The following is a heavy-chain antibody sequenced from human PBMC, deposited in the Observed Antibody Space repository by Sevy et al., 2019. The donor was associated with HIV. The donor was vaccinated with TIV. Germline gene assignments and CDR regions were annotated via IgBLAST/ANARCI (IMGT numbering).Heavy chain of an antibody. V-gene: IGHV3-74*01. Sequence: GGSLRLSCAASGFTFSSYWMHWVRQAPGKGLVWVSRINSVGRDTHYADSVKGRFTISRDNAEKTPYLQMNSLRAEDTTLYFCARDSSARSDSGLSSSWVFAFDIWGQGTMVTVSS. J-gene: IGHJ3*02. CDR1: GFTFSSYW. CDR3: ARDSSARSDSGLSSSWVFAFDI. D-gene: IGHD6-13*01. CDR2: INSVGRDT.